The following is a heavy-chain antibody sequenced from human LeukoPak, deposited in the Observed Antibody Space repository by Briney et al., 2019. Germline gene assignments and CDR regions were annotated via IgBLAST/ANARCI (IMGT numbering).Heavy chain of an antibody. D-gene: IGHD6-13*01. V-gene: IGHV4-34*01. CDR2: INHSGST. CDR1: GGSFSGYY. CDR3: ARGEIAAAGTFEGNWFDP. Sequence: PSETLSLTCAVYGGSFSGYYWSWIRQPPGKGREWIGEINHSGSTNYNPSLKSRVTISVDTSKNQFSLKLSSVTAADTAVYYCARGEIAAAGTFEGNWFDPWGQGTLVTVSS. J-gene: IGHJ5*02.